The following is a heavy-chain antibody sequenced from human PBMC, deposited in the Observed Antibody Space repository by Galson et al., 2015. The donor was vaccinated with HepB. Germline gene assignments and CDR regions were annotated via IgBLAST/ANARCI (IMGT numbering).Heavy chain of an antibody. D-gene: IGHD1-14*01. Sequence: SLRLSCAASGFVFSAYSMTWVRQAPGKGLEWVSYIYRNGLTIYYADSEKGRFTISRDNAKNSLYLQMNSLRAEDTAVYYCARDSGITGADDYWGQGTLVTVSS. CDR1: GFVFSAYS. J-gene: IGHJ4*02. CDR2: IYRNGLTI. V-gene: IGHV3-48*01. CDR3: ARDSGITGADDY.